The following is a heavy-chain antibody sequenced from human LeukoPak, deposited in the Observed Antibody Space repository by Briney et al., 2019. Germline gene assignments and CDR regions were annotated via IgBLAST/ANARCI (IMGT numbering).Heavy chain of an antibody. CDR2: IYPGDSGT. D-gene: IGHD3-22*01. J-gene: IGHJ5*02. CDR3: ARSLDYYDSSGYMRYNWFDP. CDR1: GYSFTNYW. Sequence: GESLKISCKGSGYSFTNYWIGWVRQMPGKGLEWMGIIYPGDSGTRYSPSFQGQVTISADKSISTAYLQWSSLKASDTAMYYCARSLDYYDSSGYMRYNWFDPWGQGTLVTVSS. V-gene: IGHV5-51*01.